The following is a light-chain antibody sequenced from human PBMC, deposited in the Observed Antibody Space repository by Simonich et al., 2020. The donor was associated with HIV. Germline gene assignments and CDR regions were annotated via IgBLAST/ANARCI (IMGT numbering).Light chain of an antibody. CDR2: GAS. J-gene: IGKJ2*01. CDR1: QSISNN. V-gene: IGKV3-15*01. CDR3: QQYNKWPPYT. Sequence: EIIMTQSPATLAVSPGERATLSCRASQSISNNLAWYQQKPGQAPRLLIYGASTRATGIPARFSGSGSGTEFTLTISSLQSEDFAVYYCQQYNKWPPYTFGQGTKLEIK.